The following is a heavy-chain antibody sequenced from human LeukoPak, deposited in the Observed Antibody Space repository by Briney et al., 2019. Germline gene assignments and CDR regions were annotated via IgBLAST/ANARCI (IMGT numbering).Heavy chain of an antibody. D-gene: IGHD3-22*01. CDR2: IYPGESDT. Sequence: GESLKISXKGSGYSFTSYWIGWVRQKPGKGLEWMGIIYPGESDTRYSPSFQGQVTISADKSISTAYLQWSSLKASDTAMYYCARADYYDSSGYYLNYWGQGTLVTVSS. CDR3: ARADYYDSSGYYLNY. J-gene: IGHJ4*02. CDR1: GYSFTSYW. V-gene: IGHV5-51*01.